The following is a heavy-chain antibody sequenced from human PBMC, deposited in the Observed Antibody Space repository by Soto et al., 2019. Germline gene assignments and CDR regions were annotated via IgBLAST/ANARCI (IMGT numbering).Heavy chain of an antibody. CDR2: ISAYNGNT. V-gene: IGHV1-18*01. D-gene: IGHD5-18*01. CDR3: ARDLKYSYGQNYYYYGMDV. CDR1: GYTFTSYG. J-gene: IGHJ6*02. Sequence: ASVKVSCKASGYTFTSYGISWVRQAPGQGLEWMGWISAYNGNTNYAQKLQGRVTMTTDTSTSTAYMELRSLRSDDTAVYYCARDLKYSYGQNYYYYGMDVWGQETTVTVSS.